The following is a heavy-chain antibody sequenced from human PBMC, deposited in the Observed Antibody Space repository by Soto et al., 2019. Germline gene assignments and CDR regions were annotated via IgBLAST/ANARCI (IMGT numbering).Heavy chain of an antibody. CDR3: AKXRVAYCGGDCYPRFLEY. J-gene: IGHJ4*02. CDR1: GFTFSNYA. Sequence: GGSLRLSCSAPGFTFSNYAMSWVRQAPGKGLEWVSAISGSGSYTYYTDSVTGRFTISRDNSKNTLYLQMSNLRAEDTAVYSCAKXRVAYCGGDCYPRFLEYWGQGTLVTVSS. V-gene: IGHV3-23*01. CDR2: ISGSGSYT. D-gene: IGHD2-21*02.